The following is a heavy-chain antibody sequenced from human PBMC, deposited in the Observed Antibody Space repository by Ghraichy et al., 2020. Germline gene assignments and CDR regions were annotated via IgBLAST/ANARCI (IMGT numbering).Heavy chain of an antibody. CDR1: GGSISSSSYY. Sequence: SETLSLTCTVSGGSISSSSYYWGWIRPPPGKGPEWIGSIYYSGSTYYNTSLKSRVTISVDTSKNQFSLKLCSVTAAYTAVYYCAGMGYSSGWYDYFDYWGPGTPLIVSP. V-gene: IGHV4-39*01. J-gene: IGHJ4*02. D-gene: IGHD6-19*01. CDR2: IYYSGST. CDR3: AGMGYSSGWYDYFDY.